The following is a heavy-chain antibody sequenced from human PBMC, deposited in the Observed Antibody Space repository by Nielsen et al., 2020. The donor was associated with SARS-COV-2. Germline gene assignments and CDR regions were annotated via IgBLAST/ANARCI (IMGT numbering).Heavy chain of an antibody. J-gene: IGHJ6*02. CDR1: GFTFDDYA. CDR2: ISWNSGSI. V-gene: IGHV3-9*01. CDR3: ARLRWQDGYYYGMDV. Sequence: SLKISCAASGFTFDDYAMHWVRQAPGKGLEWVSGISWNSGSIGYADSVKGRFTISRDNAKNSLYLQMNSLRAEDTALYHCARLRWQDGYYYGMDVWGQGTTVTVSS. D-gene: IGHD4-23*01.